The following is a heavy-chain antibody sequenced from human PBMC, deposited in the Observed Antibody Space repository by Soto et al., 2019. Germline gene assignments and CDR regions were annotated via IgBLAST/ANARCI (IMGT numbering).Heavy chain of an antibody. Sequence: GGSLRLSCAASETTFSNYAMTWVRQAPGKGLEWVADIRGSGGGAHYGDSVKGRFTISRDNSKNILYLQMNSLRAEDTAVYYCAASGDSPGEGYYYYGMGVWGPGTTVTVSS. CDR2: IRGSGGGA. CDR3: AASGDSPGEGYYYYGMGV. J-gene: IGHJ6*02. V-gene: IGHV3-23*01. D-gene: IGHD4-17*01. CDR1: ETTFSNYA.